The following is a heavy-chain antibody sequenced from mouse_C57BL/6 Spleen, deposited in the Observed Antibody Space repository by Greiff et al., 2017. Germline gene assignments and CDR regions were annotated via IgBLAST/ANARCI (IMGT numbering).Heavy chain of an antibody. J-gene: IGHJ4*01. V-gene: IGHV1-50*01. CDR3: ARGNDYSHYYAMDY. CDR1: GYTFTSYW. D-gene: IGHD2-4*01. Sequence: QVQLKQSGAELVKPGASVKLSCKASGYTFTSYWMQWVKQRPGQGLEWIGEIDPSDSYTNYNQKFKGKATLTVDPSSSTAYMQLSSLTSEDSAVYYCARGNDYSHYYAMDYWGQGTSVTVSS. CDR2: IDPSDSYT.